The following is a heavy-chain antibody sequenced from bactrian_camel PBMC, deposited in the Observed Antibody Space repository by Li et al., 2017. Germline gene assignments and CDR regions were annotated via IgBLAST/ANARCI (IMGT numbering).Heavy chain of an antibody. D-gene: IGHD7*01. CDR2: IDRSGTST. V-gene: IGHV3S40*01. CDR3: AAGFRGGWWLSADRYAY. CDR1: GFPISDWY. Sequence: VQLVESGGGLVQPGGSLKVSCAASGFPISDWYMSWVRQAPGKGLEWISGIDRSGTSTDVAVSVKGRFTIFRDNAKNTLYLQMTSLIPEDTAVYHCAAGFRGGWWLSADRYAYWGQGTQVTVS. J-gene: IGHJ4*01.